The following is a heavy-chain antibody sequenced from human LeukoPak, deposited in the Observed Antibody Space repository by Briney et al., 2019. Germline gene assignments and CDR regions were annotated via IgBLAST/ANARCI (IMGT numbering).Heavy chain of an antibody. CDR1: GFTFISSA. CDR2: IVVGSGNT. CDR3: AADPSYSSGYRYYFDY. V-gene: IGHV1-58*01. D-gene: IGHD3-22*01. J-gene: IGHJ4*02. Sequence: SVKVSCKTSGFTFISSAVQWVRQARGQRLEWIGWIVVGSGNTNYAQKFQERVTIIRDMSTSTAYMELSSLRSEDTAVYYCAADPSYSSGYRYYFDYWGQGTLVTVSS.